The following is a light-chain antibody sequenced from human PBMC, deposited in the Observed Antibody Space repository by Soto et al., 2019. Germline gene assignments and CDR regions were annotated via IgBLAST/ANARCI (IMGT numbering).Light chain of an antibody. J-gene: IGKJ1*01. CDR1: QSVSSSY. CDR3: QKYGSAPTT. CDR2: GAS. Sequence: EIVLTHSPGTLSLSPGERATLSCSASQSVSSSYLAWYQQTPGQAPRLLIYGASRRATGIPDRFSGSVAGTNLTLTNSSLEPEDFAVFYCQKYGSAPTTVGQGTKVELK. V-gene: IGKV3-20*01.